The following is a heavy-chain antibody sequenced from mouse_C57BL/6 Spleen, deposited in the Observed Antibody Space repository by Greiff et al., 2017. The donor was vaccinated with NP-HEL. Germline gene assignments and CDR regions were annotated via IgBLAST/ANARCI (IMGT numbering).Heavy chain of an antibody. CDR1: GYTFTSYW. D-gene: IGHD2-3*01. V-gene: IGHV1-55*01. J-gene: IGHJ3*01. CDR3: ARFDGYYTWFAY. Sequence: QVQLKQPGAELVKPGASVKMSCKASGYTFTSYWITWVKQRPGQGLEWIGDIYPGSGSTNYNEKFKSKATLTVDTSSSTAYMQLSSLTSEDSAVYYCARFDGYYTWFAYWGQGTLVTVSA. CDR2: IYPGSGST.